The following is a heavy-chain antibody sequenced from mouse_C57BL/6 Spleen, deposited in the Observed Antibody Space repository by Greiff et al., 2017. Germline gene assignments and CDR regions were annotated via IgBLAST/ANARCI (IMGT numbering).Heavy chain of an antibody. CDR1: GYAFSSSW. CDR3: AWDYVGYAMDY. J-gene: IGHJ4*01. Sequence: VKLMESGPELVKPGASVKISCKASGYAFSSSWMNWVKQRPGKGLEWIGRIYPGDGDTNYNGKFKGKATLTADKSSSTAYMQLSSLTSEDSAVYFCAWDYVGYAMDYWGQGTSVTVSS. CDR2: IYPGDGDT. V-gene: IGHV1-82*01. D-gene: IGHD2-4*01.